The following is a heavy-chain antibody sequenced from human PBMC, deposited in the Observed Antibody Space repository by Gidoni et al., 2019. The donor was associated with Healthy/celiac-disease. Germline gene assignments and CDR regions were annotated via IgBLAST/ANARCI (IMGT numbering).Heavy chain of an antibody. J-gene: IGHJ4*02. D-gene: IGHD2-15*01. V-gene: IGHV1-58*02. CDR2: IVVGSGNT. CDR3: AAGSCIGGSCYFDY. Sequence: MQLVQSGPEVKKPGTSVQVSCKGSEFTLTSSAMQWVRQARGQRRGWIGWIVVGSGNTNYAQKFHARVTITRDMSTSTAYMELSSLRSEDTAVYYCAAGSCIGGSCYFDYWGQGTLVTVSS. CDR1: EFTLTSSA.